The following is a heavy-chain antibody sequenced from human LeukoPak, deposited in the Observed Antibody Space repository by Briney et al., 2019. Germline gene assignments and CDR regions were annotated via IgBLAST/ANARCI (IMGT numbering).Heavy chain of an antibody. D-gene: IGHD6-19*01. CDR3: ARGRGSGWSGYYFDY. CDR2: INPNSGGT. CDR1: GGTFSSYA. J-gene: IGHJ4*02. Sequence: GASVKVSCKASGGTFSSYAISWVRQAPGQGLEWMGWINPNSGGTNYAQKFQGWVTMTRDTSISTAYMELSRLRSDDTAVYYCARGRGSGWSGYYFDYWGQGTLVTVSS. V-gene: IGHV1-2*04.